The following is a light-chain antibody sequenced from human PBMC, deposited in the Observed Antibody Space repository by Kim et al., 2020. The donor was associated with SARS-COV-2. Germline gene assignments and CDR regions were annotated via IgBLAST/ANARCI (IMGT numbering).Light chain of an antibody. CDR3: QQYNT. Sequence: STLSASVGDRVTHTCRASQSITSWLAWYQQKPGKAPKLLIYKASTLESGVPSRFSGSASGTEFTLTISSLQPDDFATYYCQQYNTFGQGTKVEIK. CDR1: QSITSW. CDR2: KAS. J-gene: IGKJ1*01. V-gene: IGKV1-5*03.